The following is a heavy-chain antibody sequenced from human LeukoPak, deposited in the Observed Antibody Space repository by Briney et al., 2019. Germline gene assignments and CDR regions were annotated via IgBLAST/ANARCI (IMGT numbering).Heavy chain of an antibody. V-gene: IGHV3-30-3*01. CDR2: ISYDGSSK. J-gene: IGHJ4*02. CDR1: GFTFSSYA. Sequence: GGSLRLSCAASGFTFSSYAMHWVRQAPGKGLEWVAVISYDGSSKYYADSVKGRFTISRDNSKNTLYLQMNSLRAEDTAVYYCARGPMAQYYFDYWGQGTLVTVSS. CDR3: ARGPMAQYYFDY. D-gene: IGHD3-10*01.